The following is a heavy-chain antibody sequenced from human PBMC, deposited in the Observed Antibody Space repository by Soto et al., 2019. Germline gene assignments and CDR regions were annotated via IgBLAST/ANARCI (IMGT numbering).Heavy chain of an antibody. D-gene: IGHD3-3*01. J-gene: IGHJ4*02. CDR3: ARETEWRDQ. Sequence: QVQLVESGGGLVKPGGSLRLSCETSGFTFSGYFMSWVRQAPGKGLEWVAYISSSSDIIYYAAAVRGRFTVSRDNAKNSLYLQMNSLRADDTAVYYCARETEWRDQWGQGTLVTVSS. CDR1: GFTFSGYF. V-gene: IGHV3-11*01. CDR2: ISSSSDII.